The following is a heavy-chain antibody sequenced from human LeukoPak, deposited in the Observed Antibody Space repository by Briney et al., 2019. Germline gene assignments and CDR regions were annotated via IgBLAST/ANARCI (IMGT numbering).Heavy chain of an antibody. CDR2: ISGSGGST. J-gene: IGHJ4*02. Sequence: GVSLRLSCAASGFTFSNYAMSWVRQAPGKGLEWVSAISGSGGSTYYADSVKGRFTISRDNSKNTLFLQMNSLRAEDTALYYCASRSQRDVATTDYWGQGTLVTVSS. D-gene: IGHD5-12*01. V-gene: IGHV3-23*01. CDR3: ASRSQRDVATTDY. CDR1: GFTFSNYA.